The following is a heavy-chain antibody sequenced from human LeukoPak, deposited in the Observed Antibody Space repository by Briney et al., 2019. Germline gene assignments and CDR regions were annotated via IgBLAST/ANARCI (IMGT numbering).Heavy chain of an antibody. CDR1: GFTFSSYS. CDR2: ISSSSSTI. V-gene: IGHV3-48*01. CDR3: ARERYCSSTSCYPYYYGMDV. Sequence: GVLRLSCAASGFTFSSYSMNWVRQAPGKGLEWVSYISSSSSTIYYADSVKGRFTISRDNAKNSLYLQMNSLRAEDTAVYYCARERYCSSTSCYPYYYGMDVWGQGTTVTVSS. J-gene: IGHJ6*02. D-gene: IGHD2-2*01.